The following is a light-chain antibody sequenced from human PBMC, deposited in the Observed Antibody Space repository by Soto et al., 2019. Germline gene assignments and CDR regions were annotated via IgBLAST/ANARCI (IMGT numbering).Light chain of an antibody. CDR3: QQYYTARWT. Sequence: DIVMTQSPDSLAVSLGERATINCKTSQSVLYSSNNKKYLAWYQQKPGQPPELLIYWASTREFGVPDRFNGSGSGTVFTLTISSLQAEGVAVYYFQQYYTARWTFGQGTKVEIK. CDR1: QSVLYSSNNKKY. V-gene: IGKV4-1*01. J-gene: IGKJ1*01. CDR2: WAS.